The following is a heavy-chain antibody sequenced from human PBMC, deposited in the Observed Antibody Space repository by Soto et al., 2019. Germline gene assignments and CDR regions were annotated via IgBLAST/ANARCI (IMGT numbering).Heavy chain of an antibody. D-gene: IGHD2-15*01. J-gene: IGHJ4*02. CDR1: GGSISSSSYY. V-gene: IGHV4-39*01. CDR3: ESHTPAISSLDH. Sequence: QLQLQESGPGLVKPSETLSLTCTVSGGSISSSSYYWGWIRQPPGKGLEWIGSIYYSGSTYYNPSPKRRVTISVDTSKSQFSLKLNSMTAADAAVYFCESHTPAISSLDHWGRGTLVTVSS. CDR2: IYYSGST.